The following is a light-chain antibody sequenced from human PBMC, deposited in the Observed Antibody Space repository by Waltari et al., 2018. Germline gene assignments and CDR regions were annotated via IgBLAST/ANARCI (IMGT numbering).Light chain of an antibody. CDR1: QTVRTTY. Sequence: EIVLTQSPGTLSLSPGERATLSCRASQTVRTTYLAWYPQKPGQAPTLLIYGASSRATGIPDRFSGSGSGTDFSLTISSLEPEDFAVYYCQQYDISPLTFGGGTKGEIK. CDR2: GAS. CDR3: QQYDISPLT. V-gene: IGKV3-20*01. J-gene: IGKJ4*01.